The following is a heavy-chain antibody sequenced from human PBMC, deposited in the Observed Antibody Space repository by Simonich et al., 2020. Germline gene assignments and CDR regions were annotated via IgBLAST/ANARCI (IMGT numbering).Heavy chain of an antibody. CDR1: GYSISSGYY. CDR2: IYHGGGT. Sequence: QVQLQESGPGLVKPSETLSLTCAVSGYSISSGYYWDWIRQPPGKGLEWIGGIYHGGGTHYTPPLKSRVTISVDTSKNQFSLKRSSVTAADTAVYYCARVGYSNYYYYGMYVWGQGTTVTVSS. J-gene: IGHJ6*02. D-gene: IGHD6-13*01. V-gene: IGHV4-38-2*01. CDR3: ARVGYSNYYYYGMYV.